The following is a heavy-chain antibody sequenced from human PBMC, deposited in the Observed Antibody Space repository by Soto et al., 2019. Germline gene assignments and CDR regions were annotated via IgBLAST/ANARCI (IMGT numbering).Heavy chain of an antibody. CDR3: VRAVRSDDQSNSRGWFDP. CDR1: GFTFSPYW. V-gene: IGHV3-74*01. Sequence: EVQLVESGGGLVQPGGSLRLSCATSGFTFSPYWMHWVRQAPGMGLMWVSRINHDGSDTIYADSVRGRFIVSRDNAQNTVYLQMNSLTVEDTAVYYGVRAVRSDDQSNSRGWFDPWGHGALVTVPS. J-gene: IGHJ5*02. D-gene: IGHD1-1*01. CDR2: INHDGSDT.